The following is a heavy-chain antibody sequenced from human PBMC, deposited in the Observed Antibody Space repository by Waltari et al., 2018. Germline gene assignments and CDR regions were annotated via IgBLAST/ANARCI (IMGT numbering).Heavy chain of an antibody. CDR3: ARVRQSFDAFDI. J-gene: IGHJ3*02. Sequence: QVQLQESGPGLVKPSETLSLTCTVSGGSISSYYWSWIRQPPGKGLEWIGYIYTSGSTNYNPSLKRRVTISVDTSKNQFSLKLSSVTAADTAVYYCARVRQSFDAFDIWGQGTMVTVSS. V-gene: IGHV4-4*09. CDR1: GGSISSYY. CDR2: IYTSGST.